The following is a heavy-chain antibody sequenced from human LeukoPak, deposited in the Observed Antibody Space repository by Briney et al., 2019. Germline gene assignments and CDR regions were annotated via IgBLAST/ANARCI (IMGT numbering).Heavy chain of an antibody. D-gene: IGHD5-18*01. CDR3: ARIFPGRGYSYDQRWFDP. CDR2: MNPNSGNT. Sequence: ASVKVSCKASGYTFTGYYMHWVRQAPGQGLEWMGWMNPNSGNTGYAQKFQGRVTITRNTSISTAYMELSSLRSEDTAVYYCARIFPGRGYSYDQRWFDPWGQGTLVTVSS. V-gene: IGHV1-8*03. CDR1: GYTFTGYY. J-gene: IGHJ5*02.